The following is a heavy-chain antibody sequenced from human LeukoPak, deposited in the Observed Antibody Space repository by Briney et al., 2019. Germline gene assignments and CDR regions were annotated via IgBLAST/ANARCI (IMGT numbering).Heavy chain of an antibody. V-gene: IGHV4-31*03. CDR1: GGSISSGGYY. CDR3: ARAYSMVVPAATWFDP. D-gene: IGHD2-2*01. J-gene: IGHJ5*02. Sequence: SETLSLTCTVSGGSISSGGYYWSWIRQHPGKGLEWIGYIYYSGSTYYNPSLKSRVTISVDTSKNQFSLKLSSVTAADTAVYYCARAYSMVVPAATWFDPWGQGTLVTVSS. CDR2: IYYSGST.